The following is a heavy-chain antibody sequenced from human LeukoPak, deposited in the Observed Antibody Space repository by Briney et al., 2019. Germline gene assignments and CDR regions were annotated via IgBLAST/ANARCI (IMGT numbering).Heavy chain of an antibody. CDR3: ARDGRCCGDGCYSSSWFDP. Sequence: GGSLRLSCAASGFTFNSYAIHWVRQAPGKGLEWVAVISYDGNNKYYADSLKGRFTISRDNSKNTLYLQMNSLRPEDTAVYYCARDGRCCGDGCYSSSWFDPWGQGTLVTVSS. CDR2: ISYDGNNK. CDR1: GFTFNSYA. D-gene: IGHD2-15*01. J-gene: IGHJ5*02. V-gene: IGHV3-30*01.